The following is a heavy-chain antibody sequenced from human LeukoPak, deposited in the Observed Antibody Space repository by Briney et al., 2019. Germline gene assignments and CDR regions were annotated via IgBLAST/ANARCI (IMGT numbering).Heavy chain of an antibody. J-gene: IGHJ4*02. CDR3: AGQTGYSSGWSFDY. Sequence: SETLSLTCTVSGGCISSYYWSWIRQPPGKGLEWIGYIYYSGSTNYNPSLKSRVTISVDTSKNQFSLKLSSVTAADTAVYYCAGQTGYSSGWSFDYWGQGTLVTVSS. CDR2: IYYSGST. V-gene: IGHV4-59*08. CDR1: GGCISSYY. D-gene: IGHD6-19*01.